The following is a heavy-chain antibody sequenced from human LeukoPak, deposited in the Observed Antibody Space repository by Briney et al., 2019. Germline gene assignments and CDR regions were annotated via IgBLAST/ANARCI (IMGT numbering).Heavy chain of an antibody. D-gene: IGHD6-13*01. J-gene: IGHJ4*02. CDR1: GGSISSYY. CDR3: ARMVLGYNNSWYQFDY. V-gene: IGHV4-59*01. Sequence: SETLSLTCTVSGGSISSYYWSWIRQPPGKGLEWVGWIYYTGSTNYNPSLESRITFSVDTSKNQFSLKLSSVTAADTAVYYCARMVLGYNNSWYQFDYWGQGTLVTVSS. CDR2: IYYTGST.